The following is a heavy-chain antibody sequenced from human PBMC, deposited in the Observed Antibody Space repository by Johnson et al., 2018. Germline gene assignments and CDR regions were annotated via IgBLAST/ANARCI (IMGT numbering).Heavy chain of an antibody. CDR1: GFTLSSYA. J-gene: IGHJ3*02. CDR3: ARVPNDYGDYTDAFDI. V-gene: IGHV3-30-3*01. CDR2: ISYDGYNK. D-gene: IGHD4-17*01. Sequence: QVQLVQSGGGVVQPGRSLRLSCVASGFTLSSYAVHWVRQAPGKGLEWVAVISYDGYNKFYADSVKGRFTISRDTSKNTLYLQMNSLRAEDTDVYYCARVPNDYGDYTDAFDIWGQGTMVTVSS.